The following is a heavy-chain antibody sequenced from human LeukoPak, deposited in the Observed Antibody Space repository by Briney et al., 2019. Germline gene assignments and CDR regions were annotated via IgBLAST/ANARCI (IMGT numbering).Heavy chain of an antibody. V-gene: IGHV1-69*13. CDR2: IIPIFGTA. J-gene: IGHJ6*02. CDR1: GGTFSSYA. D-gene: IGHD3-10*01. Sequence: SVKVSCKASGGTFSSYAISWVRQAPGQGLEWMGGIIPIFGTANYAQKFQGRVTITADESTSTAYMELSSLRSEDTAVYYCAIGGQLAPYYYYGMDVWGQGTTVTVSS. CDR3: AIGGQLAPYYYYGMDV.